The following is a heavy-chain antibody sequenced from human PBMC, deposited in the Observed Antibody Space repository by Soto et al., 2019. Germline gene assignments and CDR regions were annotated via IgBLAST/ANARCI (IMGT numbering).Heavy chain of an antibody. D-gene: IGHD3-16*01. V-gene: IGHV3-48*02. CDR2: INRRGVT. CDR3: ARDAAEINSYYIDF. Sequence: EVQMVEFGGGLVQPGGSLRLSCAASGFDFSSHDMNWVRRAPGKGLEWIAYINRRGVTHYADSVEGRFSISRDSAQSALFLQMLSLRDEDTAVYYCARDAAEINSYYIDFWGQGVLVTVSS. J-gene: IGHJ4*02. CDR1: GFDFSSHD.